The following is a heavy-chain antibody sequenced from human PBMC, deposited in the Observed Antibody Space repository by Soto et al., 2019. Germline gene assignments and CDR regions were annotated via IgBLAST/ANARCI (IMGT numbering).Heavy chain of an antibody. Sequence: QVQLVQSGAEEKKPGASVKVSCKASGYTFTSYAMHWVRQAPGQRLEWMGWINAGNGNTKYSQKFQGRGTITRDTSASTAYMELSSLRSEDTAVYYCARVGGWYVPDYWGQGTLVTVYS. CDR1: GYTFTSYA. V-gene: IGHV1-3*05. CDR2: INAGNGNT. CDR3: ARVGGWYVPDY. D-gene: IGHD6-19*01. J-gene: IGHJ4*02.